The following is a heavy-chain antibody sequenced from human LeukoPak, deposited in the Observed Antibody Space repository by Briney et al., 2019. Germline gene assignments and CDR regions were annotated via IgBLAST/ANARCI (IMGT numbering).Heavy chain of an antibody. CDR2: ISYDGSNK. J-gene: IGHJ4*02. Sequence: SGGSLRLSCAASGFTFSSYAMHWVRQAPGKGLEWVAVISYDGSNKYYADSVKGRFTISRDNSKNTLYLQMNCLRAEDTAVYYCARDPSPQGIDYFDYWGQGTLVTVSS. D-gene: IGHD2-15*01. CDR3: ARDPSPQGIDYFDY. V-gene: IGHV3-30*04. CDR1: GFTFSSYA.